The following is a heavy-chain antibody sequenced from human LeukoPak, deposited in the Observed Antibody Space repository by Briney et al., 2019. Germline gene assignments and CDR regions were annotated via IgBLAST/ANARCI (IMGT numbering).Heavy chain of an antibody. Sequence: SETLSLTCTVSGGSISSSSYYWGWIRQPPGRGLEWIGSIYYSGSTYYNPSLKSRVTVSVDTSKNQFSLRLSSVTAADTAVYYCARAIWEMFDYWGQGTLVTVSS. CDR1: GGSISSSSYY. J-gene: IGHJ4*02. CDR2: IYYSGST. CDR3: ARAIWEMFDY. D-gene: IGHD7-27*01. V-gene: IGHV4-39*01.